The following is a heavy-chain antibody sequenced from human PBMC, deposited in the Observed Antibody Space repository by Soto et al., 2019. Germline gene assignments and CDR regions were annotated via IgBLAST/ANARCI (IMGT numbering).Heavy chain of an antibody. J-gene: IGHJ4*02. Sequence: GSLRPSCAASGFLLCGFWGLWDRQGPGKGLVWGSRINSDESVKADASSVKGRFTIARDNAKQMLYLQMNSLRTENTAVYYCARVPNQQAIGPFYDIWGRGTLVTVAS. D-gene: IGHD2-2*01. V-gene: IGHV3-74*03. CDR2: INSDESVK. CDR1: GFLLCGFW. CDR3: ARVPNQQAIGPFYDI.